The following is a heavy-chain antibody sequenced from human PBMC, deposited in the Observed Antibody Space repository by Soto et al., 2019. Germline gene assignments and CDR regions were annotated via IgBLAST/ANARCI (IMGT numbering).Heavy chain of an antibody. D-gene: IGHD2-8*02. J-gene: IGHJ4*02. CDR3: ARDKITGLFDY. V-gene: IGHV4-34*01. CDR1: GGSFSGYY. Sequence: QVQLQQWGAGLLKPSETLSLTCAVYGGSFSGYYWTWIRQTPGTGLKWIGEINHRGSTNYNPSLKSRVTISVDTSKNQFSLKLTSVTAAATAVYYCARDKITGLFDYWGQGTLVTVSS. CDR2: INHRGST.